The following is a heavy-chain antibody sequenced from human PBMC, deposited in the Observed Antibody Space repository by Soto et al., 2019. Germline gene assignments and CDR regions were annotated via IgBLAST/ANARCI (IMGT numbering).Heavy chain of an antibody. CDR1: GFTFSSYA. CDR2: ISYDGSNK. D-gene: IGHD2-21*02. CDR3: ARGYCGGDCYGTLGGFDI. V-gene: IGHV3-30-3*01. J-gene: IGHJ3*02. Sequence: PGGSLRLSCAASGFTFSSYAMHWVRQAPGKGLAWVAVISYDGSNKYYADSVKGRFTISRDNSKNTLYLQMNSLRAEYTAAYYCARGYCGGDCYGTLGGFDIWGQGTMVTVSS.